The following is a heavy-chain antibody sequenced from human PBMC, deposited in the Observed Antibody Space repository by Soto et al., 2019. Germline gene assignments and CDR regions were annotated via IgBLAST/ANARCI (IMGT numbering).Heavy chain of an antibody. CDR2: MNPNSGNT. V-gene: IGHV1-8*01. D-gene: IGHD2-8*01. J-gene: IGHJ6*02. Sequence: QVQLVQSGAEVKKPGASVKVSCKASGYTFTSYDINWVRQATGQGLEWMGWMNPNSGNTGYAQKFQGRVTMTRNTSTSTAYMELSSLRSEDTAVYYCAREARGYCTNGVCSYYYGMDVWGQGTTVTVSS. CDR1: GYTFTSYD. CDR3: AREARGYCTNGVCSYYYGMDV.